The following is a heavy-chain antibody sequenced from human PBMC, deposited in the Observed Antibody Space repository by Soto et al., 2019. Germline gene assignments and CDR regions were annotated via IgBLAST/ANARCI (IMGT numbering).Heavy chain of an antibody. V-gene: IGHV3-30*04. Sequence: QVQLVQSGGGVVQPGRSLRLSCAASGFTFGSYTMHWVRQAPGKGLEWVAVISFDGRNAFYADSVKGRFTISRDNSKNTLRLEMNSLRVEDTAVYYCASGAVEMAHWGQGTLVTVSS. J-gene: IGHJ4*02. D-gene: IGHD2-15*01. CDR2: ISFDGRNA. CDR1: GFTFGSYT. CDR3: ASGAVEMAH.